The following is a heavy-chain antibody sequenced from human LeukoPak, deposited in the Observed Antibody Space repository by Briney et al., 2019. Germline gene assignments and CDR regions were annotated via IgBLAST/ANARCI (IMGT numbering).Heavy chain of an antibody. CDR1: GYTFGGYY. Sequence: ASVKVSCKASGYTFGGYYIHWVRQAPGHGLEWMGWINPNNGDTVYAQRFQGRVTMTRDTSISTAYMELSRLSFDDTAVYYCARFLIGTKFYFDYWGQGTLVTVSS. D-gene: IGHD1-7*01. J-gene: IGHJ4*02. V-gene: IGHV1-2*02. CDR2: INPNNGDT. CDR3: ARFLIGTKFYFDY.